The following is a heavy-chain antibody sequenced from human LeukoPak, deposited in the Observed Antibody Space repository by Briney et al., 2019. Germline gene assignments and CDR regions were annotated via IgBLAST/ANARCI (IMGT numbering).Heavy chain of an antibody. CDR3: ARDRGYCSSTSCYYYFDY. V-gene: IGHV4-4*07. CDR1: GGSISSYY. J-gene: IGHJ4*02. CDR2: IYTSGST. D-gene: IGHD2-2*01. Sequence: SETLSLTCTVSGGSISSYYWSWIRQPAGKGLEWIGRIYTSGSTNYNPSLKSRVTMSVDTSKNQFSLKLSSVTAADTAVYYCARDRGYCSSTSCYYYFDYWGQGTLVTVSS.